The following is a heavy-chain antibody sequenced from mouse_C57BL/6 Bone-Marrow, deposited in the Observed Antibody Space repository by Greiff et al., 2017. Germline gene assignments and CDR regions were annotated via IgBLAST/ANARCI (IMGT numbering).Heavy chain of an antibody. CDR1: GFTFSSYA. V-gene: IGHV5-4*03. CDR3: ASHGSNDY. D-gene: IGHD1-1*01. CDR2: ISDGGSYT. J-gene: IGHJ2*01. Sequence: DVKLVESGGGLVKPGGSLKLSCAASGFTFSSYAMSWVRQTPEKRLEWVATISDGGSYTYYPDNVKGRFTISRDNAKNNLYLQMSHLKSEDTAMYYCASHGSNDYWGQGTTLTVSS.